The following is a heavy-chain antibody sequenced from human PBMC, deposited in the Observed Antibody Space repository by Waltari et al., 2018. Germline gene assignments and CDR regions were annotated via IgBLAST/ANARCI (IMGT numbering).Heavy chain of an antibody. CDR3: ARGCSGGSCADI. D-gene: IGHD2-15*01. V-gene: IGHV1-69*01. CDR2: A. J-gene: IGHJ3*02. Sequence: ANYAQKFQGRVTITADESTSTAYMELSSLRSEDTAVYYCARGCSGGSCADIWGQGTMVTVSS.